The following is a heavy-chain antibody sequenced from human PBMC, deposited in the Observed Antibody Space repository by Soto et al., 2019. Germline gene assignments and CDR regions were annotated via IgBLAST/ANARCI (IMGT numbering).Heavy chain of an antibody. Sequence: EVQLLESGGGLVQPGGSLRLSCAASGFTFSSFAMTWVRQAPGKGLEWVSSLTGNGDSTYYADSVKGRFTISRDNSKNTLYLQMNSLRADDTALYYCAKGTAVTTGDMAYWGQGTLVTVSS. CDR1: GFTFSSFA. V-gene: IGHV3-23*01. CDR2: LTGNGDST. CDR3: AKGTAVTTGDMAY. J-gene: IGHJ4*02. D-gene: IGHD4-17*01.